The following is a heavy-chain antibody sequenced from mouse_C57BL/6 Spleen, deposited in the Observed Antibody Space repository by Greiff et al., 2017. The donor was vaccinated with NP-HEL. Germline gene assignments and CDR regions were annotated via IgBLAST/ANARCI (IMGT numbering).Heavy chain of an antibody. D-gene: IGHD1-1*01. Sequence: QVQLQQPGAELVRPGSSVKLSCKASGYTFTSYWMHWVKQRPIQGLEWIGNIDPSDSETHYNQKFKDKATLTVDKSSSTAYMQLSSLTSEDSAVYYCARPDYSLRYFDVWGTGTTVTVSS. V-gene: IGHV1-52*01. CDR2: IDPSDSET. CDR3: ARPDYSLRYFDV. CDR1: GYTFTSYW. J-gene: IGHJ1*03.